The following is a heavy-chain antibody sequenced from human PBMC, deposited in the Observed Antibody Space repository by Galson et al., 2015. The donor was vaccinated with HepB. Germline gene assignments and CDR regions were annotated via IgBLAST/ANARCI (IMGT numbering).Heavy chain of an antibody. CDR2: ISAGAVSS. J-gene: IGHJ4*02. Sequence: SLRLSCAASGFTFSNYAMNWVRQAPGKGLEWVSSISAGAVSSNYADSVNGRFTISRDNSKNTLYLQLNSLTVEDTAEYYCAKGTYGDYRGFDYWGQGTLVTVSS. D-gene: IGHD4-17*01. CDR3: AKGTYGDYRGFDY. CDR1: GFTFSNYA. V-gene: IGHV3-23*01.